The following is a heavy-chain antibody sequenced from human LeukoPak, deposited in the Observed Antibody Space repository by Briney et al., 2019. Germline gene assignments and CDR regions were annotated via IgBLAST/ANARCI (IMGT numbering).Heavy chain of an antibody. V-gene: IGHV3-21*01. D-gene: IGHD3-22*01. CDR1: GLTFSSYS. CDR2: ISSSSSYI. Sequence: PGGSLRLSCAASGLTFSSYSMNWVRQAPGKGLEWVSSISSSSSYIYYADSVKGRFTISRDNAKNSLYLQMNSLRAKDTAVYYCARDREFDYYDSSGYDLFDYWGQGTLVTVSS. J-gene: IGHJ4*02. CDR3: ARDREFDYYDSSGYDLFDY.